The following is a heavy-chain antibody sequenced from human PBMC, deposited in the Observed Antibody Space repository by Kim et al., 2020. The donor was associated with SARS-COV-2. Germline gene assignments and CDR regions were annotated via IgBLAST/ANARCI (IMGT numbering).Heavy chain of an antibody. CDR1: GFSFSSYA. J-gene: IGHJ4*02. CDR2: ISGSGGST. CDR3: AKDSGWIDY. V-gene: IGHV3-23*01. Sequence: GGSLRLSCAASGFSFSSYAMSWVRQAPGKGLEWVSTISGSGGSTYYADSVKGRFSMSRDNSKNTLYLQMNSLRADDTAVYYCAKDSGWIDYWGQGTLVTV. D-gene: IGHD6-19*01.